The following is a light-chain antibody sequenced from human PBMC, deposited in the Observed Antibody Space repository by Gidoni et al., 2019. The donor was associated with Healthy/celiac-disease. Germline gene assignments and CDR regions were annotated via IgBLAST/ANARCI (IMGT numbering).Light chain of an antibody. J-gene: IGKJ2*01. CDR3: QQYNNWPPYT. CDR1: QSVSSN. CDR2: GAS. Sequence: EIVMTQSPASLSVSPGERATLSCRPSQSVSSNLAWYQQKPAQAPRLLIYGASTRATGIPARFSGSGSGTEFTLTISSLQSEDFAVYYCQQYNNWPPYTFGQGTKLEIK. V-gene: IGKV3-15*01.